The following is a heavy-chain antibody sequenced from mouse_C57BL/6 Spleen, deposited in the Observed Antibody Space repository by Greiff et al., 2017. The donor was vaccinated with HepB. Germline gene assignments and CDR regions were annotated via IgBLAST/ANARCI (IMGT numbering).Heavy chain of an antibody. CDR3: ARSVPTPWYFDV. CDR1: GYSFSSYG. CDR2: IYPGDGDT. V-gene: IGHV1-80*01. D-gene: IGHD2-10*01. Sequence: VQLQQSGAELVKPGASVKISCKASGYSFSSYGVNWVKQGPGKGLEWIGQIYPGDGDTNYNGKLKGKATLTADKSTSTAYMKLSSLTSEDSAVYFCARSVPTPWYFDVWGTGTTVTVSS. J-gene: IGHJ1*03.